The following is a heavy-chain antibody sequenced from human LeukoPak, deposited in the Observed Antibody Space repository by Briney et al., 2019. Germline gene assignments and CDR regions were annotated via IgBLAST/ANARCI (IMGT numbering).Heavy chain of an antibody. Sequence: PGGSLRLSCAASGFTVSGNYMSWVRQAPGKGLEWVSVIYSGGSTYYADSVKGRFTISRDNSKNTLYPQMNSLRAEDTAVYYCARDSHYDSSGSRYYYGMDVWGQGTTVTVSS. J-gene: IGHJ6*02. V-gene: IGHV3-66*01. CDR2: IYSGGST. CDR1: GFTVSGNY. CDR3: ARDSHYDSSGSRYYYGMDV. D-gene: IGHD3-22*01.